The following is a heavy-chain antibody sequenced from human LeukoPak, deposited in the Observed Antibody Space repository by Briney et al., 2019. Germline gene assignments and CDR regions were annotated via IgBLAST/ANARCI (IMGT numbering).Heavy chain of an antibody. CDR2: INPNSAAS. J-gene: IGHJ4*02. D-gene: IGHD3-10*01. CDR3: ARDFYGSRPGAFDY. V-gene: IGHV1-2*06. CDR1: GYTFTGYY. Sequence: ASVKVSCKASGYTFTGYYMHWVRQAPGQGLERMGQINPNSAASHYAQKFQDRVTMTSDTSINMAYMELRSLRSDDTAVYYCARDFYGSRPGAFDYWGQGTLITVSS.